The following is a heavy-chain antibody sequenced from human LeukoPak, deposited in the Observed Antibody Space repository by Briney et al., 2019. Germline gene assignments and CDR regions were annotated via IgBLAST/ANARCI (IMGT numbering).Heavy chain of an antibody. CDR2: IYHSGST. D-gene: IGHD3-16*01. CDR3: ARAGLREANYYYYMDV. Sequence: PSETLSLTCVVSSGSISSNNWWSWVRPPPGKGLEWIGEIYHSGSTNYNPSLKSRVTMSVDTSKNQFSLKLSSVTAADTAVYYCARAGLREANYYYYMDVWGKGTTVTVSS. CDR1: SGSISSNNW. J-gene: IGHJ6*03. V-gene: IGHV4-4*02.